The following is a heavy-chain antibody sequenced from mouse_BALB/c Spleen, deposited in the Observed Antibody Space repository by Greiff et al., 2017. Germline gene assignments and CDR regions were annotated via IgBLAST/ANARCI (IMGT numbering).Heavy chain of an antibody. V-gene: IGHV5-12-2*01. CDR3: ARRRDSSGYGAMDY. Sequence: EVMLVESGGGLVQPGGSLKLSCAASGFTFSSYTMSWVRQTPEKRLEWVAYISNGGGSTYYPDTVKGRFTISRDNAKNTLYLQMSSLKSEDTAMYYCARRRDSSGYGAMDYWGQGTSVTVSS. D-gene: IGHD3-2*01. CDR2: ISNGGGST. J-gene: IGHJ4*01. CDR1: GFTFSSYT.